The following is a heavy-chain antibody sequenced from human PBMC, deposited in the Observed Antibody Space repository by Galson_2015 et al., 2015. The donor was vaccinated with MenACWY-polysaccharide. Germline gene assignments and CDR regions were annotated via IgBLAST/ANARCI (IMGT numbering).Heavy chain of an antibody. CDR1: GFSFNTYW. D-gene: IGHD2-15*01. J-gene: IGHJ5*02. V-gene: IGHV3-74*01. Sequence: SLRLSCAASGFSFNTYWMHWVRHAPGKGLVWVSRITADGSATGYADSVRGRLTISRDNAKNTLYLEMNSLRAEDTAVYYCTKAGAKYCSGSSCYFNWFDPWGQGTLVTVSS. CDR3: TKAGAKYCSGSSCYFNWFDP. CDR2: ITADGSAT.